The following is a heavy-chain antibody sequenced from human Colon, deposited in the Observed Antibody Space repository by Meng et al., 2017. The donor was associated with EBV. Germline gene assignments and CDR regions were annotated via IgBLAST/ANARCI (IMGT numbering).Heavy chain of an antibody. CDR2: IYYSGST. CDR1: GGSIRSGPYC. J-gene: IGHJ4*02. V-gene: IGHV4-39*01. D-gene: IGHD3-10*01. Sequence: QGQLRESGPGLVNPSETLSLTCTVSGGSIRSGPYCWAWIRQPPGKGLEWIGSIYYSGSTYYNPSLKSRVTISVDSSKNQFSLKLTSVTAADTSLYYCASYTSFSGSYYNGIDYWGQGTLVTVSS. CDR3: ASYTSFSGSYYNGIDY.